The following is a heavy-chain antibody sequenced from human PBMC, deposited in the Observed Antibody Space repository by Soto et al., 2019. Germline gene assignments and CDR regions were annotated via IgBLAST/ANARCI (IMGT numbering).Heavy chain of an antibody. V-gene: IGHV4-34*01. Sequence: SETLSLTCAVFGGSFSGYYWSWIRQPPGKGLEWIGEINHSGSTNYNPSLKSRVTISVDTSKNQFSLKLSSVTAADTAVYYCARGFGAGVWSGYYAGYYYYGMDVWGQGTTVTVSS. D-gene: IGHD3-3*01. J-gene: IGHJ6*02. CDR1: GGSFSGYY. CDR3: ARGFGAGVWSGYYAGYYYYGMDV. CDR2: INHSGST.